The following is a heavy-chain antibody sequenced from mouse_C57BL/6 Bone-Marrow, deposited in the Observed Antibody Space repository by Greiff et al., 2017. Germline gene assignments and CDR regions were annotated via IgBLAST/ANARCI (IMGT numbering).Heavy chain of an antibody. Sequence: QVQLQQPGAELVMPGASVKLSCKASGYTFTSYWMHWVKQRPGQGLEWIGEIDPSDSYTNYNQKFKGKSTLTVDKSSSTAYMQLSSLTSEDSAVYYGAREADDYLYWYYDVWGTGTTVTVSS. V-gene: IGHV1-69*01. CDR1: GYTFTSYW. D-gene: IGHD2-4*01. J-gene: IGHJ1*03. CDR2: IDPSDSYT. CDR3: AREADDYLYWYYDV.